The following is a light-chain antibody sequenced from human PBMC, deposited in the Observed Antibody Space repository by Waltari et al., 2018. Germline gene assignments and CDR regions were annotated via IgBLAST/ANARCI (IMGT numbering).Light chain of an antibody. V-gene: IGLV1-40*01. CDR1: SPNIGAGYD. CDR3: QSYDSSLSGYI. CDR2: GNI. Sequence: QSVLTQPPSVSGAPGQTVTISCTGSSPNIGAGYDVPWYQQFPGTAPKLLIYGNINRPSGVPDRFSGSKSGTSASLAITGLQAEDEADYYCQSYDSSLSGYIFGPVTTVTVL. J-gene: IGLJ1*01.